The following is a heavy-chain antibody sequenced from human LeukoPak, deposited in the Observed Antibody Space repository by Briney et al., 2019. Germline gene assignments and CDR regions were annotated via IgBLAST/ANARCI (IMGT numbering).Heavy chain of an antibody. D-gene: IGHD2-15*01. Sequence: KVSCKASGGTFSSYAISWVRQMPGKGLEWMGIIYPADSDIRYSPSFQGQVTISADKSISTAYLQWNSLKASDTAMYYCARQEYCSGASCYTWFDPWGQGTLVTVSS. V-gene: IGHV5-51*01. CDR3: ARQEYCSGASCYTWFDP. CDR2: IYPADSDI. CDR1: GGTFSSYA. J-gene: IGHJ5*02.